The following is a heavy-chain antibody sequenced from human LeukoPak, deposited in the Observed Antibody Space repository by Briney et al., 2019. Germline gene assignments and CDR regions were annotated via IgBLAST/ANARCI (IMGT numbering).Heavy chain of an antibody. CDR3: ATSQNETRYSSGWSYYFDY. V-gene: IGHV1-69*13. J-gene: IGHJ4*02. D-gene: IGHD6-19*01. CDR1: GGTFSSYA. CDR2: IIPIFGTA. Sequence: SVKVSCKASGGTFSSYAISWVRQAPGQGLEWMGGIIPIFGTANYAQKFQGRVTIIADESTSTAYMELSSLRSEDTAVYYCATSQNETRYSSGWSYYFDYWGQGTLVTVSS.